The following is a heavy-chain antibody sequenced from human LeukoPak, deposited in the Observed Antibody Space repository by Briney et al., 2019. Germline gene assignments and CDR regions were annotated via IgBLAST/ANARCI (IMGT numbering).Heavy chain of an antibody. CDR1: GGSFSGYY. CDR3: ARARYYDFWSGYYRTWSDP. Sequence: PSETLSLTCAVYGGSFSGYYWSWIRQPPGKGLEWIGEINHSGSTNYNPSLKSRVTISVDTSKNQFSLKLSSVTAADTAVYYCARARYYDFWSGYYRTWSDPWGQETLVTVSS. CDR2: INHSGST. V-gene: IGHV4-34*01. D-gene: IGHD3-3*01. J-gene: IGHJ5*02.